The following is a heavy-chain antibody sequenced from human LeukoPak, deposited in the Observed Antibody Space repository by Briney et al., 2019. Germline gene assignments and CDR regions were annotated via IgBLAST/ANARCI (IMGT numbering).Heavy chain of an antibody. D-gene: IGHD5-18*01. CDR2: ISAYNGNT. CDR3: VRTTEGGYTYDYFYYYYMDV. CDR1: GYTFTSYG. Sequence: ASVKVSCKASGYTFTSYGISWVRQAPGQGLEWMGWISAYNGNTNYAQKLQGRVTMTTDTSTSTAYMELRSLRSDDTAVYFCVRTTEGGYTYDYFYYYYMDVWGKGTTVTISS. V-gene: IGHV1-18*01. J-gene: IGHJ6*03.